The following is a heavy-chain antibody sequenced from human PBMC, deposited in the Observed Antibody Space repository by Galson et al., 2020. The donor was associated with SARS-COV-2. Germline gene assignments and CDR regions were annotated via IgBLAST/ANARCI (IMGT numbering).Heavy chain of an antibody. CDR3: ATVSGWDNSWYVAEFYYYYMDV. CDR1: GGSISTSSYY. CDR2: ISYNGKT. Sequence: SETLSLTCTVSGGSISTSSYYWGWIRQPPGKGLEWIGSISYNGKTYYNPSLKSRVTMSVDTSKNQFSLKVDSATAADTATYYCATVSGWDNSWYVAEFYYYYMDVWGKGTTVTVSS. J-gene: IGHJ6*03. D-gene: IGHD6-13*01. V-gene: IGHV4-39*01.